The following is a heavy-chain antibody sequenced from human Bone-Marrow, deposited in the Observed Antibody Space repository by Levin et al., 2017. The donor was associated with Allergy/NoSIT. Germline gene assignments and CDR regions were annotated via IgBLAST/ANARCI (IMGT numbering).Heavy chain of an antibody. CDR1: GFTFSSYA. Sequence: PGGSLRLSCAASGFTFSSYAMSWVRQAPGKGLEWVSAISGSGGSTYYADSVKGRFTISRDNSKNTLYLQMNSLRAEDTAVYYCAKDIKQLSSFLLKYYYYGMDGWGQGTTVTVSS. CDR2: ISGSGGST. J-gene: IGHJ6*02. CDR3: AKDIKQLSSFLLKYYYYGMDG. D-gene: IGHD6-13*01. V-gene: IGHV3-23*01.